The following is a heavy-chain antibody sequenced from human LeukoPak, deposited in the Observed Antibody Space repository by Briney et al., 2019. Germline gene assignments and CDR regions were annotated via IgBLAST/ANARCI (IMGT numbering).Heavy chain of an antibody. V-gene: IGHV4-39*01. CDR1: GVSISSSNSY. J-gene: IGHJ4*02. CDR2: IYYSGNT. Sequence: SETLSLTCTVSGVSISSSNSYWGWIRQPPGKGLEWIGSIYYSGNTYYNASLKSQVSISIDTSKNQFSLRLTSVTAADTAVYYCARKRPWGLSRYFDYWGQGTLVTVSS. CDR3: ARKRPWGLSRYFDY. D-gene: IGHD7-27*01.